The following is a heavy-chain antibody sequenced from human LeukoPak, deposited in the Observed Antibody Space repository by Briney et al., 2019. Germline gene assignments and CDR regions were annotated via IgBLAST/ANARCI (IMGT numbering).Heavy chain of an antibody. V-gene: IGHV1-2*02. J-gene: IGHJ4*02. CDR2: ISPNSGGT. Sequence: GASVKVSCKASGYTFTGYHMHWVRQAPGQGLGWMGWISPNSGGTNYAQNFQGRVTMTRDTSISTAYMELNRLRSDDTAVYYCAREYYDSSGYYSYYFDYWGQGTLVTVSS. D-gene: IGHD3-22*01. CDR3: AREYYDSSGYYSYYFDY. CDR1: GYTFTGYH.